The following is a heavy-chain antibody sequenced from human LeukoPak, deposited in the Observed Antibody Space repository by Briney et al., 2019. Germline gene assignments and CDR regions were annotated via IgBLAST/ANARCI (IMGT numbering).Heavy chain of an antibody. J-gene: IGHJ6*03. CDR3: TREGMPHWYGSGYYYYYMDV. CDR1: GFTFGDYA. Sequence: GGSLRLSCTASGFTFGDYAMSWFRQAPGKGLEWVGFIRSKAYGGTTEYAASVKGRFTISRDDSKSIAYLQMNSLKTEDTAVYYCTREGMPHWYGSGYYYYYMDVWGKGTTVTVSS. CDR2: IRSKAYGGTT. D-gene: IGHD3-10*01. V-gene: IGHV3-49*03.